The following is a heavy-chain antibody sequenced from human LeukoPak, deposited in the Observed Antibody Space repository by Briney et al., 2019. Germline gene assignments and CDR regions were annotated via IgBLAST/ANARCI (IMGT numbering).Heavy chain of an antibody. CDR1: GFTFSSYA. D-gene: IGHD6-19*01. Sequence: GGSLRLSCAASGFTFSSYAMHWVRQAPGKGLEWVAVISFDGSNKYYADSVKGRFTISRDNSKNTLYLQMNSLRAEDTAVYYCATPEKQWHIFDYWGQGTLVTVPS. CDR2: ISFDGSNK. J-gene: IGHJ4*02. CDR3: ATPEKQWHIFDY. V-gene: IGHV3-30*04.